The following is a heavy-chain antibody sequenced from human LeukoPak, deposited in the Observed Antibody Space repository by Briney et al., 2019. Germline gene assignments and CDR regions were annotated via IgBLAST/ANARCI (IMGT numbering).Heavy chain of an antibody. CDR3: ARVSYYYYYMDV. Sequence: PSETLSLTCTVSGYSISSGYYWGWIRQPPGKGLEWIGSIYHSGSTYYNPSLKSRVTISVDTSKNQFPLKLSSVTAADTAVYYCARVSYYYYYMDVWGKGTTVTVSS. V-gene: IGHV4-38-2*02. J-gene: IGHJ6*03. CDR1: GYSISSGYY. CDR2: IYHSGST.